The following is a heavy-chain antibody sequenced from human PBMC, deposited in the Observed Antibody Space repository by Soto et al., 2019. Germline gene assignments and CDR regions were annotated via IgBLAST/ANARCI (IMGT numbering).Heavy chain of an antibody. D-gene: IGHD3-22*01. V-gene: IGHV3-30-3*01. CDR2: ISYDGSNK. J-gene: IGHJ4*02. Sequence: GGSLRLSCAASGFTFSSYAMHWVRQAPGKGLEWVAVISYDGSNKYYADSVKGRFTISRDNSKNTLYLQMNSLRAEDTAVYYCARATLYYYDSSGYYPIWGQGTLVTVSS. CDR1: GFTFSSYA. CDR3: ARATLYYYDSSGYYPI.